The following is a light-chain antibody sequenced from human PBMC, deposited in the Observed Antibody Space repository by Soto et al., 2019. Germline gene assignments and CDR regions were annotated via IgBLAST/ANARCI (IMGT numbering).Light chain of an antibody. CDR2: EVY. CDR1: SSDVGGYNY. Sequence: QSVPTQPPSASGSPGQSVTFPCTGTSSDVGGYNYVSWYQQYPGKAPKLMIYEVYKRPSGVPDRFSGSKSGNTASLTVSGLQPEDEADYYCSAYAGSSTWVFGGGTQLTVL. V-gene: IGLV2-8*01. J-gene: IGLJ2*01. CDR3: SAYAGSSTWV.